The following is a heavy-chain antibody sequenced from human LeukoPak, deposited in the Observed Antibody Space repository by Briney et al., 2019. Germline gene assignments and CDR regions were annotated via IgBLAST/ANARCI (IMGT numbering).Heavy chain of an antibody. CDR2: IIPIFGTA. D-gene: IGHD6-13*01. CDR3: AGSYSSSWYMPYDY. V-gene: IGHV1-69*06. CDR1: GGTFSSYA. J-gene: IGHJ4*02. Sequence: ASVKVSCKASGGTFSSYAISWVRQAPGQGLEWMGGIIPIFGTANYAQKFQGRVTITADKSTSTAYMELSSLRSEDTAVFYCAGSYSSSWYMPYDYWGQGTLVTVSS.